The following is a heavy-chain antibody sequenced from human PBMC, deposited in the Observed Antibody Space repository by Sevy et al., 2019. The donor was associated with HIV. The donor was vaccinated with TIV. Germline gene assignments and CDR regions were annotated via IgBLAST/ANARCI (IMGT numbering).Heavy chain of an antibody. CDR3: ARDAVLYSSSWRFDY. CDR1: GFTFSTYW. V-gene: IGHV3-7*03. D-gene: IGHD6-13*01. Sequence: GGSLRLSCAASGFTFSTYWMNWVRLAPGKGLEWVANIKQDGSEEYYVDSVRGRFTISRDNAKNSLYLQMKSLRAEDTAVYYCARDAVLYSSSWRFDYWGLGTLVTVSS. J-gene: IGHJ4*02. CDR2: IKQDGSEE.